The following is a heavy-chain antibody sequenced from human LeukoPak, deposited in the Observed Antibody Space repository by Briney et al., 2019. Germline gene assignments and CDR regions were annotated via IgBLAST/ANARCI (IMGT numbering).Heavy chain of an antibody. CDR1: GFTFSSYT. J-gene: IGHJ4*02. Sequence: GGSLRLSCAASGFTFSSYTMNWARQAPGKGLEWVSYISSSSSTIYYADSVKGRFTISRDNAKNSLYLQMNSLRAEDTAVYYCAKDVKDIVVVVAATRGGFDYWGQGTLVTVSS. CDR3: AKDVKDIVVVVAATRGGFDY. V-gene: IGHV3-48*01. CDR2: ISSSSSTI. D-gene: IGHD2-15*01.